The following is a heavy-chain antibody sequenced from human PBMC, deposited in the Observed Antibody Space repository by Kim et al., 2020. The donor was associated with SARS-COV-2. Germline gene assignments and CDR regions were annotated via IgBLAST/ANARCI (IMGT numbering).Heavy chain of an antibody. D-gene: IGHD6-19*01. J-gene: IGHJ4*02. CDR3: AISSGWYEYYFDY. Sequence: YSPSLKSRVTISVATSKIQFSLKLSSVTAADTAVYYCAISSGWYEYYFDYWGQGTLVTVSS. V-gene: IGHV4-39*01.